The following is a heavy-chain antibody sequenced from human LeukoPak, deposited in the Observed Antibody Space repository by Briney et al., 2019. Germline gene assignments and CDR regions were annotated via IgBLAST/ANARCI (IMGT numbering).Heavy chain of an antibody. Sequence: SDPLSLICTVSGGSISSGSYYWRWVPQPAGKALEWIERIYNSGSTNYHPSLKSRVNISVHTSKNQFSLKLSSVTAADTAVYFCARDRRRTIGRGVMYYYMDVWGKGTTVTISS. CDR1: GGSISSGSYY. CDR3: ARDRRRTIGRGVMYYYMDV. J-gene: IGHJ6*03. CDR2: IYNSGST. V-gene: IGHV4-61*02. D-gene: IGHD3-10*01.